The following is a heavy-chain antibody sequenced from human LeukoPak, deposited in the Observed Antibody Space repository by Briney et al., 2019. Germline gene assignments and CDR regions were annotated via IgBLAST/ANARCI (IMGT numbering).Heavy chain of an antibody. J-gene: IGHJ6*03. Sequence: SETLSLTCTVSGGSISSSPYYWGWIRQPPGKGLEWIGSIYYSGSTYYNPSLKSRVTISVDTSKNQFSLNLNSVTAAGTAVYYCARPLNYYYYMDVWGKGTTVTVSS. V-gene: IGHV4-39*01. CDR3: ARPLNYYYYMDV. CDR2: IYYSGST. CDR1: GGSISSSPYY.